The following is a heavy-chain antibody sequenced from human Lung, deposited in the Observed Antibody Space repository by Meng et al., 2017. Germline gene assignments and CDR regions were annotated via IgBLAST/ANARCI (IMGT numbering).Heavy chain of an antibody. Sequence: VQLRSWGAGRLQLSETLSFTCVVAGGSLSDYDWSWIRQPPGKGLEWIGEINHSGSTNSNPSLESRATISVDTSQNNLSLKLSSVTAADSAVYYCARGPTTMAHDFDYWGQGTLVTVSS. CDR1: GGSLSDYD. CDR2: INHSGST. D-gene: IGHD4-11*01. V-gene: IGHV4-34*01. J-gene: IGHJ4*02. CDR3: ARGPTTMAHDFDY.